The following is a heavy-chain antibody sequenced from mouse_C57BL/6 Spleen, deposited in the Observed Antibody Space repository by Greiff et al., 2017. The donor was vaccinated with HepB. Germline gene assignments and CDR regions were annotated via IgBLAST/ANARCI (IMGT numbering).Heavy chain of an antibody. CDR3: TRAGGYFYWYFDV. J-gene: IGHJ1*03. D-gene: IGHD2-3*01. CDR1: GFTFSSYA. V-gene: IGHV5-9-1*02. Sequence: EVQRVESGEGLVKPGGSLKLSCAASGFTFSSYAMSWVRQTPEKRLEWVAYISSGGDYIYYADTVKGRFTISRDNARNTLYLQMSSLKSEDTAMYYCTRAGGYFYWYFDVWGTGTTVTVSS. CDR2: ISSGGDYI.